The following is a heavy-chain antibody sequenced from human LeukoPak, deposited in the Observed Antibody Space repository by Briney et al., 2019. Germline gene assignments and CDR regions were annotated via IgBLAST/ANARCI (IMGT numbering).Heavy chain of an antibody. CDR1: GCTFTSYG. D-gene: IGHD6-19*01. Sequence: ASVKVSCKASGCTFTSYGISWVRQATGQGLEWMGWMNPNSGNTGYAQKFQGRVTMTRNTSISTAYMELSSLRSEDTAVYYCARGEDLNSSGWPNWFDPWGQGTLVTVSS. CDR3: ARGEDLNSSGWPNWFDP. J-gene: IGHJ5*02. V-gene: IGHV1-8*02. CDR2: MNPNSGNT.